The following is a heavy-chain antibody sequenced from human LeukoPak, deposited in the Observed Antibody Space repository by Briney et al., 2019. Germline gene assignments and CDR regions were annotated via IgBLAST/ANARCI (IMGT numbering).Heavy chain of an antibody. V-gene: IGHV3-7*01. Sequence: GGSLRLSCAASGFTFSSYWMSWVRQAPGKGLEWVANIKQDGSEKYYVDSVKGRFTISRDNAKNSLYLQMNSLRAEDTAVYYCARDLYYDILTGFGRWGQGTLVTVSS. J-gene: IGHJ4*02. D-gene: IGHD3-9*01. CDR1: GFTFSSYW. CDR3: ARDLYYDILTGFGR. CDR2: IKQDGSEK.